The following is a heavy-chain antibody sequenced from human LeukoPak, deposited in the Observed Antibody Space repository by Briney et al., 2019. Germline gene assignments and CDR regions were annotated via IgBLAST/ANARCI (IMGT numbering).Heavy chain of an antibody. Sequence: SQTLSLTCAISGDSVSNNIATWNWVRQSPSRGLEWLGRTYYRSRWGNDYAISVKSRITINPDTSKNQFSLQLNSVTPEDTAVYYCARDLCTNGVCYDYYFDYWGQGTLVTVSS. J-gene: IGHJ4*02. CDR2: TYYRSRWGN. CDR1: GDSVSNNIAT. CDR3: ARDLCTNGVCYDYYFDY. D-gene: IGHD2-8*01. V-gene: IGHV6-1*01.